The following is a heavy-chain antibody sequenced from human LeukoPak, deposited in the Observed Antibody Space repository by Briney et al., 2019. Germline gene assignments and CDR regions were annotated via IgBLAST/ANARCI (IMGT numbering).Heavy chain of an antibody. CDR3: ASSWDSGYAY. CDR2: IYYSGST. CDR1: GGSISSYY. Sequence: SETLSLTCTVSGGSISSYYWSWIRQPPGKGLEWIGYIYYSGSTNYNPSLKSRVTISVDTSKDQFSLKLSSVTAADTAVYYCASSWDSGYAYWGQGTLVTVSS. J-gene: IGHJ4*02. D-gene: IGHD5-12*01. V-gene: IGHV4-59*01.